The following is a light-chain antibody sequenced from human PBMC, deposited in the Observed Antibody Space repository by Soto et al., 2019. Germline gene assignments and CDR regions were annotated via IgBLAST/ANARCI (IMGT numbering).Light chain of an antibody. Sequence: DIVLTQSPGTLSLSPGERATLSCRASQSITSTYFAWYQQKPGQAPRLLIYGASSRAPGIPDRFSGSGYGTDFTLTISRLEPEDFAVYYCQQYNDWPLLTFGGGTKVEIK. CDR3: QQYNDWPLLT. CDR2: GAS. CDR1: QSITSTY. V-gene: IGKV3-20*01. J-gene: IGKJ4*01.